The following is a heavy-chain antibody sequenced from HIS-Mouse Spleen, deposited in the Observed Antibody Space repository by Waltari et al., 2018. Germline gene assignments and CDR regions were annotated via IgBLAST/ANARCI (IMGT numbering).Heavy chain of an antibody. CDR3: ARDRIAVAATGWFDP. V-gene: IGHV3-33*01. CDR1: GFTFSSYG. D-gene: IGHD6-19*01. CDR2: IWYDGSNK. Sequence: QVQLVESGGGVVQPGRSLRLSCAASGFTFSSYGMHWVRQAPGKGLEWVAVIWYDGSNKYYADYVKGRFTISRDNSKNTLYLQMNSLRAEDTAVYYCARDRIAVAATGWFDPWGQGTLVTVSS. J-gene: IGHJ5*02.